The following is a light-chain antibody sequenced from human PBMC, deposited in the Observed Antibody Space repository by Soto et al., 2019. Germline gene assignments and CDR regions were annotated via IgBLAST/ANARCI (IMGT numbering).Light chain of an antibody. CDR1: QSLLYSSTNKNY. CDR3: QQYYSTPPT. V-gene: IGKV4-1*01. J-gene: IGKJ5*01. CDR2: RAT. Sequence: DIVMTQSPDFLGVSLGERATINCKSSQSLLYSSTNKNYLVWYQQKPGQPPKVLIHRATTRESGVPARFSGSGSGTDFTLTISSLHPEDVALYYCQQYYSTPPTFGQGTRLEIK.